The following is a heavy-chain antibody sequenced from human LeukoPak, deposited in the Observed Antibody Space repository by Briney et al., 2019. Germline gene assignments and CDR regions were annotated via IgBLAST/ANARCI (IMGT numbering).Heavy chain of an antibody. D-gene: IGHD2-2*01. CDR2: IYYSGSA. J-gene: IGHJ5*02. V-gene: IGHV4-39*01. CDR3: ARHEKDTVLIPAPRAGWFDP. Sequence: SETLSLTCTVSGGSISSSSYYWGWIRQPPGQGLEWIGGIYYSGSAYYNPSLKSRVTMSVDTSKNQFSLKLSSVTAADAAVYYCARHEKDTVLIPAPRAGWFDPWGQGTLVTVSS. CDR1: GGSISSSSYY.